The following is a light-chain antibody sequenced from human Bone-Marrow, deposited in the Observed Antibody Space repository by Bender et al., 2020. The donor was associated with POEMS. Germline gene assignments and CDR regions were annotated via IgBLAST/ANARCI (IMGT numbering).Light chain of an antibody. CDR3: GAWDDSLSGRV. V-gene: IGLV1-40*01. CDR1: SSNTGSGYD. Sequence: QSVLTQPPSVSEAPGQRVTISCTGSSSNTGSGYDINWYQHLPGTAPKLLIYGYNNRPSGVPDRFSGSKSGTSASLAITGLQAEDEGDYYCGAWDDSLSGRVFGGGTKLTVL. J-gene: IGLJ3*02. CDR2: GYN.